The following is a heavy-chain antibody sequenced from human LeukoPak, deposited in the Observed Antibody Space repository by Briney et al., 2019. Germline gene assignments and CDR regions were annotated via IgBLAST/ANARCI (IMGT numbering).Heavy chain of an antibody. CDR1: GGSISGSSYY. V-gene: IGHV4-39*01. CDR3: ARLWGSSPNPRQDY. D-gene: IGHD2-2*01. J-gene: IGHJ4*02. CDR2: IYYSGST. Sequence: PSETLSLTCTVSGGSISGSSYYWGWIRQPPGKGLEWIGNIYYSGSTYYNPSLKSRVTISADTSKTQFSLKLSSVTAADTAIYYCARLWGSSPNPRQDYWGQGTLVTVSS.